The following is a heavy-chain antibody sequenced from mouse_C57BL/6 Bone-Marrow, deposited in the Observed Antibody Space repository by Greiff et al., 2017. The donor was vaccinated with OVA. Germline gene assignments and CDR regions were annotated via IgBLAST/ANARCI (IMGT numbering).Heavy chain of an antibody. CDR3: AREPHDSPCAMDY. CDR1: GFTFSSYG. Sequence: DVQLVESGGDLVKPGGSLKLSCAASGFTFSSYGMSWVRQTPDKRLEWVATISSGGSYTYYPDSVKGRFTISRDNAKNTLYLQMSSLKSEDTAMYYCAREPHDSPCAMDYWGQGTSVTVSS. V-gene: IGHV5-6*01. D-gene: IGHD2-4*01. CDR2: ISSGGSYT. J-gene: IGHJ4*01.